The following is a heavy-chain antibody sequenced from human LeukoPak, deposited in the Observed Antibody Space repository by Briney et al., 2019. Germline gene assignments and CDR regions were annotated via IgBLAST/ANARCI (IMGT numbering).Heavy chain of an antibody. CDR3: ARDPSSAHDYGDYGQFDY. CDR2: INPSGGST. J-gene: IGHJ4*02. Sequence: ASVTVSCTASGYTFTSYAMHWVRQAPGQGLEWMGIINPSGGSTSYAQKFQGRVTMTRDTSTSTVYMELSSLRSEDTAVYYCARDPSSAHDYGDYGQFDYWGQGTLVTVSS. D-gene: IGHD4-17*01. CDR1: GYTFTSYA. V-gene: IGHV1-46*01.